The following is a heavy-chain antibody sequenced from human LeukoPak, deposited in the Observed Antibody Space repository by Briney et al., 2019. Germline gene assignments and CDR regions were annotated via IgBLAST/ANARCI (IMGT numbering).Heavy chain of an antibody. CDR2: INPNSGGT. CDR3: ATHARYRSGWYVNWFDP. V-gene: IGHV1-2*02. Sequence: ASVKASCKASGYTFTSYYMHWVRQAPGQGLEGMGWINPNSGGTNYAQKFQGRVTMTRDTSISTAYMELRGMRSDDTAVYYCATHARYRSGWYVNWFDPWGQGTLVTVSS. D-gene: IGHD6-19*01. J-gene: IGHJ5*02. CDR1: GYTFTSYY.